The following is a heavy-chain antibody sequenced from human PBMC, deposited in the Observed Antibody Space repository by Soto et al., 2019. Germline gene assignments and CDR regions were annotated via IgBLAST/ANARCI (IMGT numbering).Heavy chain of an antibody. CDR2: MNPNSGNT. Sequence: ASVKVSCKASGYTFPSYDINWVRQATGQGLEWMGWMNPNSGNTGYAQKFQGRVTMTRNTSISTAYMELSSLRSEDTAVYYCARRGTDSWWYYDSSAYSHDYWGQGTLVTVSS. CDR3: ARRGTDSWWYYDSSAYSHDY. D-gene: IGHD3-22*01. CDR1: GYTFPSYD. V-gene: IGHV1-8*01. J-gene: IGHJ4*02.